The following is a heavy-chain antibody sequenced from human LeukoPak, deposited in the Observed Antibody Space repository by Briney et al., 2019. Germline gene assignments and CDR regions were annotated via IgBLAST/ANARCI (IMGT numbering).Heavy chain of an antibody. J-gene: IGHJ4*02. CDR1: GYTFTGYY. D-gene: IGHD3-10*01. CDR3: ARVSRMVRGVIPTKYYFDY. Sequence: ASVKVSCKASGYTFTGYYMHWVRQAPGQGLEWMGWINPNGGGTNYAQKFQGRVTMTRDTSISTAYMELSRLRSDDTAVYYCARVSRMVRGVIPTKYYFDYWGQGTLVTVSS. V-gene: IGHV1-2*02. CDR2: INPNGGGT.